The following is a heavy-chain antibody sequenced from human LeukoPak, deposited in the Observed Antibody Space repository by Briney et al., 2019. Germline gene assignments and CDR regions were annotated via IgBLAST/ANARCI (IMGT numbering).Heavy chain of an antibody. V-gene: IGHV3-21*01. CDR3: ARMGGAMISFAFDI. Sequence: GGSLRLSCAASGFSFDDYAMHWVRQAPGKGLEWVSSISSSSSYIYYADSVKGRFTISRDNAKNSLYLQMNSLRAEDTAVYYCARMGGAMISFAFDIWGQGTMVTVSS. D-gene: IGHD3-16*01. CDR2: ISSSSSYI. CDR1: GFSFDDYA. J-gene: IGHJ3*02.